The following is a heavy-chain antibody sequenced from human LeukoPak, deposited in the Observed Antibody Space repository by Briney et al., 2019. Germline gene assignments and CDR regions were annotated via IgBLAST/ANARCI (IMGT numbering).Heavy chain of an antibody. CDR1: GGSINSRNQY. D-gene: IGHD3-3*01. Sequence: SETLSLTCTVVGGSINSRNQYWGWIRQSPGKGLEWIGSIYYSGSVNDNPSLQSRVTISVDTSRNQFSLKLTSMTVADTGVYFCARRVATSGNFFDYWGPGTLVTVS. CDR2: IYYSGSV. CDR3: ARRVATSGNFFDY. V-gene: IGHV4-39*01. J-gene: IGHJ4*02.